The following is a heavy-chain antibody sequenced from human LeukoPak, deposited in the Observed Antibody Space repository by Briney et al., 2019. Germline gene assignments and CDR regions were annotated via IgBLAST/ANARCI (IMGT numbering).Heavy chain of an antibody. Sequence: SETLSLTCAVSGGSISSSNWWSWVRQPPGKGLEWIGEIYHSGSTNYNPSLKSRVTISVDKSKNQFSLKLSSVTAADTAVYYCATTDSSALTNGQSLLRHFDYWGQGTLVTVSS. D-gene: IGHD2-8*01. CDR1: GGSISSSNW. V-gene: IGHV4-4*02. CDR2: IYHSGST. J-gene: IGHJ4*02. CDR3: ATTDSSALTNGQSLLRHFDY.